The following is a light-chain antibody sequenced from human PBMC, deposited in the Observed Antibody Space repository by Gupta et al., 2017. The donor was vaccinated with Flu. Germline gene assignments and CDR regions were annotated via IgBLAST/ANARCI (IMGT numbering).Light chain of an antibody. CDR1: QSIDSW. V-gene: IGKV1-5*03. J-gene: IGKJ2*01. Sequence: DIQMTQSPSTLSASVGDRATITCRASQSIDSWLAWYQQKPGKAPELLIYKASSLKTGVPSRFSGSESGRDFALTISSLKPDDFAVYYCQQEHNYPHTFGQGTKLEI. CDR3: QQEHNYPHT. CDR2: KAS.